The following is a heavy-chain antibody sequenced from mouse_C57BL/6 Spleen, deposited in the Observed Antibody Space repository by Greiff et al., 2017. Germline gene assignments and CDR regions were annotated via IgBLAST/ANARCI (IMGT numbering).Heavy chain of an antibody. CDR2: ISDGGSYT. CDR1: GFTFSSYA. D-gene: IGHD2-14*01. J-gene: IGHJ2*01. CDR3: AREEYDDAGFDY. Sequence: EVQVVESGGGLVKPGGSLKLSCAASGFTFSSYAMSWVRQTPEKRLEWVATISDGGSYTYYPDNVKGRFTISRDNAKNNLYLQMSHLKSEDTAMYYCAREEYDDAGFDYWGQGTTLTVSS. V-gene: IGHV5-4*01.